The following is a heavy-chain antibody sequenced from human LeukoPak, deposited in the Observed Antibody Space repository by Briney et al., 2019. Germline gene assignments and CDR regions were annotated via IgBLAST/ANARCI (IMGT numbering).Heavy chain of an antibody. D-gene: IGHD3-10*01. Sequence: SVKVSCKASGYTFTGYYMLWVRQPPGQGLEWMGIINPSGGSTSYAQKFQGRVTMTRDTSTSTVYMELSSLRSEDTAVYYCARFTYYYDAFDIWGQGTMVTVSS. V-gene: IGHV1-46*01. J-gene: IGHJ3*02. CDR3: ARFTYYYDAFDI. CDR1: GYTFTGYY. CDR2: INPSGGST.